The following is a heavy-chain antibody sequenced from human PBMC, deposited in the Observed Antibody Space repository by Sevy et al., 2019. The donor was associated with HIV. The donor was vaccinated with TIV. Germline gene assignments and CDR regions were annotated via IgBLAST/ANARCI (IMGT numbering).Heavy chain of an antibody. V-gene: IGHV3-7*03. Sequence: GGSLRLSCAASGFTFSSYWLNWVRQAPGKGLEWVANIKRDGSEKYYVDSVKGRFTISRDNAKNSLYLQMNSLRAEDTALYYCARDCNSASCLWGLDVWGQGTTVTVSS. CDR3: ARDCNSASCLWGLDV. CDR1: GFTFSSYW. J-gene: IGHJ6*02. CDR2: IKRDGSEK. D-gene: IGHD2-2*01.